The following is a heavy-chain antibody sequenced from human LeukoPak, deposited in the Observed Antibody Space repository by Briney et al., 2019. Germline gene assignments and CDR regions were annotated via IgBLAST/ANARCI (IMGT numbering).Heavy chain of an antibody. CDR1: GGSISSGDYY. J-gene: IGHJ4*02. D-gene: IGHD5-18*01. V-gene: IGHV4-30-4*08. Sequence: SQTLSLTCTVSGGSISSGDYYWSWIRQPPGKGLEWIGYIYYSGSTYYNPSLKSRVTISVDTSKNQFSLKLSSVTAADTAVYYCASLRGYSYGIFDYWGQGTLVTVSS. CDR3: ASLRGYSYGIFDY. CDR2: IYYSGST.